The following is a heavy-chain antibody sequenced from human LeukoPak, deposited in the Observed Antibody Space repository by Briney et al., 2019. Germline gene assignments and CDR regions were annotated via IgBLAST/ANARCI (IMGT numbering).Heavy chain of an antibody. V-gene: IGHV3-21*01. D-gene: IGHD6-13*01. CDR2: ISSSSSYI. Sequence: GGSLRLSCAASGFTFSSYSMNWVRQAPGKGLEWVSSISSSSSYIYYADSVKGRFTISRDNAKNSPYLQMNSLRAEDTAVYYCARAKSYSGYYFDYWGQGTLVTVSS. CDR3: ARAKSYSGYYFDY. CDR1: GFTFSSYS. J-gene: IGHJ4*02.